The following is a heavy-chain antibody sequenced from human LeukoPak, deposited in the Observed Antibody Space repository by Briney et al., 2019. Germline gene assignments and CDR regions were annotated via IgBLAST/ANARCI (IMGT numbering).Heavy chain of an antibody. J-gene: IGHJ4*02. CDR3: ARGGYCTNGVCYFFDY. CDR1: GFTFSGYA. D-gene: IGHD2-8*01. V-gene: IGHV3-7*01. Sequence: PGRSLRLSCAASGFTFSGYAMHWVRQAPGKGLEWVANIKQDGSEKYYVDSVKGRFTISRDNAKNSLYLQMNSLRAEDTAVYYCARGGYCTNGVCYFFDYWGQGTLVTVSS. CDR2: IKQDGSEK.